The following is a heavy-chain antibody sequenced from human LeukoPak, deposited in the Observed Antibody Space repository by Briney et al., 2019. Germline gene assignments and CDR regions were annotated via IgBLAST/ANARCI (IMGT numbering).Heavy chain of an antibody. Sequence: SETLSLTCTVSGGSVTDYYWSWIRQSPGKGLEWIGYIYYTGTSYNPSLKSRVTISADTSKNQFSLELSSVTAADTAVYYCARAGTTYYMDVWGKGTTVTVSS. D-gene: IGHD4-11*01. V-gene: IGHV4-59*02. J-gene: IGHJ6*03. CDR2: IYYTGT. CDR1: GGSVTDYY. CDR3: ARAGTTYYMDV.